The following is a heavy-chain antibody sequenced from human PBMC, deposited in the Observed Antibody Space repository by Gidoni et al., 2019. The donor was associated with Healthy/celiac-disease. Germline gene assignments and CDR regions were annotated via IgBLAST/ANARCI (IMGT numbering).Heavy chain of an antibody. Sequence: QVQLVQSGAEVKKPGSSVKVSCQASGGTFSTSGISWVRQAPGPGLEWVGGIVPGFGTGDYAQKFQGRVTITADESTSTAYMELSNLRSEDTAVYYCARKGERWDVLEKFYFGVDVWGQGTTVTVSS. CDR2: IVPGFGTG. V-gene: IGHV1-69*01. J-gene: IGHJ6*02. CDR1: GGTFSTSG. CDR3: ARKGERWDVLEKFYFGVDV. D-gene: IGHD3-10*01.